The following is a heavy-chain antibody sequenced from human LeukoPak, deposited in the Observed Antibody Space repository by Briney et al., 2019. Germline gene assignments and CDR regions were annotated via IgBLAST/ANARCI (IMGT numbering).Heavy chain of an antibody. CDR2: ISSSSSTI. V-gene: IGHV3-48*01. CDR3: ARNDYYDSSGYPHDY. CDR1: GFTFSSYS. D-gene: IGHD3-22*01. Sequence: GGSLRLSCAASGFTFSSYSMNWVRQAPGKGLEGVSYISSSSSTIYYADSVKGRFTISRDNAKNSLYLQMNTLRAEDTAVYYCARNDYYDSSGYPHDYWGQGTLVTVSS. J-gene: IGHJ4*02.